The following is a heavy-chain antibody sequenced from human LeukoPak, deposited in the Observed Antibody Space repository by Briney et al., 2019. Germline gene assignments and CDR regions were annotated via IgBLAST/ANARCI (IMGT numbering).Heavy chain of an antibody. CDR3: ASTGRIAVAGTGDY. V-gene: IGHV3-66*01. D-gene: IGHD6-19*01. CDR1: GFTVSSSY. J-gene: IGHJ4*02. Sequence: PGGSLRLSCAASGFTVSSSYMSWVRQAPGKGLEWVSLIYSGGNTYYADSVRGRFTISRDNSKNTLYLQMNSLRAEDTAVYYCASTGRIAVAGTGDYWGQGTLVTVSS. CDR2: IYSGGNT.